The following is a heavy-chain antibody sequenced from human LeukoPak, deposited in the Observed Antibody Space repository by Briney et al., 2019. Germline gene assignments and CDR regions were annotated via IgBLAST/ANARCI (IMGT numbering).Heavy chain of an antibody. CDR1: GYTFIDYY. Sequence: ATVKISCKAPGYTFIDYYIHWVQQAPGKGLEWMGRLDPEDGETIYSEKFHGRVTIIADTSTDTAYMELSSLRSEDTAVYYCATLGGVSPRAQDYYYYYMDVWGKGTTVTVSS. CDR2: LDPEDGET. D-gene: IGHD3-16*01. V-gene: IGHV1-69-2*01. CDR3: ATLGGVSPRAQDYYYYYMDV. J-gene: IGHJ6*03.